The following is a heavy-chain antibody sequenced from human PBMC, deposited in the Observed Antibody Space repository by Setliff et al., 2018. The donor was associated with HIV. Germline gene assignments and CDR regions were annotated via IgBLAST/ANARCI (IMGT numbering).Heavy chain of an antibody. CDR1: GYTFTSYW. J-gene: IGHJ4*02. CDR2: IYPGESDT. CDR3: ARRASKASLDY. Sequence: PGESLMISCKGSGYTFTSYWIGWVRQMPGKGLEWMGIIYPGESDTRYSPSFQGRVTISADKSINTAYLQWSSLQASDTAMYYCARRASKASLDYWGQGTLVTVSS. V-gene: IGHV5-51*01.